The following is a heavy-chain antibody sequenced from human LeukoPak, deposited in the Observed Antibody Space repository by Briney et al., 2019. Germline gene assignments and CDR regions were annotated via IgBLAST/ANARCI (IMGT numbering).Heavy chain of an antibody. D-gene: IGHD3-9*01. Sequence: EASVKVSCKAAGYSLITYGISWVRQAPGQGLEWMGWISAYNGNTNYAQKLQGRVTVTTDTSTNTAYMELRSLRSDDTAVYYCARERKSSYDTLTGYYESDAFDIWGQGTMVTVSS. CDR1: GYSLITYG. CDR3: ARERKSSYDTLTGYYESDAFDI. V-gene: IGHV1-18*01. J-gene: IGHJ3*02. CDR2: ISAYNGNT.